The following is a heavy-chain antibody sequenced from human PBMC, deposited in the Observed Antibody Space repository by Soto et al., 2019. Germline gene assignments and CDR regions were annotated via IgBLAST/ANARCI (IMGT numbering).Heavy chain of an antibody. Sequence: EVQLLESGGGLVQPGGSLRLSCAASGFTFSSYAMSWVRQAPGKGLEWVSAITGSGGSTYYADYVKGRFTIARHNSKNTRYLQMNSLRAEDTAVYYCAKAPISMVRGVVDYWGQGTLVTVSS. V-gene: IGHV3-23*01. CDR2: ITGSGGST. CDR1: GFTFSSYA. D-gene: IGHD3-10*01. CDR3: AKAPISMVRGVVDY. J-gene: IGHJ4*02.